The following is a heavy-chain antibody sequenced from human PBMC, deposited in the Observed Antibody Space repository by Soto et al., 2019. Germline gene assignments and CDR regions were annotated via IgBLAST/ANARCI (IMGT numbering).Heavy chain of an antibody. CDR2: INPSGGST. Sequence: ASVKVSCKASGYTFTIYYMHWVRQAPGQGLEWMGIINPSGGSTSYAQKFQGRVTMTRDTSTSTVYMELSSLRSEDTAVYYCARVKERAYSSGWYDAFDIWGQGTMVTVSS. V-gene: IGHV1-46*03. CDR3: ARVKERAYSSGWYDAFDI. CDR1: GYTFTIYY. D-gene: IGHD6-19*01. J-gene: IGHJ3*02.